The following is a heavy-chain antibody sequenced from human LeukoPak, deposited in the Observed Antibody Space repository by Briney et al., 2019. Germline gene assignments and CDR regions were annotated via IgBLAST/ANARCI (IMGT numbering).Heavy chain of an antibody. CDR2: VNEGGGT. CDR1: IDSFSNYH. Sequence: SETLSLTCAVYIDSFSNYHWNWIRQTPAKGMEWIGEVNEGGGTNISPSLRSRVILSADTSKNQFSLKLISVTVADTAIYYCARGQGATVPQVGKNWFDPWGQGTRVTVSS. CDR3: ARGQGATVPQVGKNWFDP. D-gene: IGHD1-26*01. V-gene: IGHV4-34*01. J-gene: IGHJ5*02.